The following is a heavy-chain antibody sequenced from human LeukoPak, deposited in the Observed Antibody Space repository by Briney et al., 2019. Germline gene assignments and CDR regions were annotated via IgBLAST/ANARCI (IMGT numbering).Heavy chain of an antibody. Sequence: ASVKVSCKAPGYTFTGYYMHWVRQAPGQGLEWMGWINPNSGGTNYAQKFQGRVTMTRDTSISTAYMELSRLRSDDTAVYYCARVDYDYVWGSYRYFDYWGQGTLVTVSS. CDR3: ARVDYDYVWGSYRYFDY. J-gene: IGHJ4*02. CDR2: INPNSGGT. V-gene: IGHV1-2*02. D-gene: IGHD3-16*02. CDR1: GYTFTGYY.